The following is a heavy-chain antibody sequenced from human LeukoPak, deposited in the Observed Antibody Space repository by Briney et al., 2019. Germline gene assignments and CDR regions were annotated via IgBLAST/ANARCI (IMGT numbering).Heavy chain of an antibody. CDR2: ISWNSGSI. Sequence: AGGSLRLSCAASGFTLDDYAMHWFGQAPGKGLGWASGISWNSGSIGYADSVKGRFTISRDNAKNSLYLQMNSLRPEDTALYYCAKDLRYILTGFDYWGQGTLVTVSS. J-gene: IGHJ4*02. CDR3: AKDLRYILTGFDY. V-gene: IGHV3-9*01. CDR1: GFTLDDYA. D-gene: IGHD3-9*01.